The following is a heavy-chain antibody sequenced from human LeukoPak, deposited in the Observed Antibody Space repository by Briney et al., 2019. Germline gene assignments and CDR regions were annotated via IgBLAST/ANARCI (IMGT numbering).Heavy chain of an antibody. J-gene: IGHJ5*02. Sequence: SETLSLTCTVSGASISSGGYYWSWIRQPPGTGLEWIGYIYYSGSTNYNPSLKSRVTISVDTSKNQFSLKLSSVTAADTAVYYCARGFDSDWFDPWGQGTLVTVSS. CDR2: IYYSGST. CDR3: ARGFDSDWFDP. V-gene: IGHV4-61*08. D-gene: IGHD2-21*01. CDR1: GASISSGGYY.